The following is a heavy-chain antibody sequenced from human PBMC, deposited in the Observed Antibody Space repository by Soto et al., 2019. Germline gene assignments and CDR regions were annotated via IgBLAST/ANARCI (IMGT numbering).Heavy chain of an antibody. CDR1: GFTFSSYG. D-gene: IGHD6-13*01. CDR2: ISYDGSNK. J-gene: IGHJ4*02. V-gene: IGHV3-30*18. Sequence: QVQLVESGGGVVQPGTSLRLSCAASGFTFSSYGMHWVRQAPGKGLEWVAVISYDGSNKYYADSVKGRFTISRDNSKNTLYLQMNCLRAEDTAVYYCAKGGKEQLVSLLQYWGQGTLVTVSS. CDR3: AKGGKEQLVSLLQY.